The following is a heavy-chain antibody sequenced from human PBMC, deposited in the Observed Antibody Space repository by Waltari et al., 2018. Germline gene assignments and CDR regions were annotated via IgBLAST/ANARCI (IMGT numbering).Heavy chain of an antibody. CDR1: GGSISSGNW. V-gene: IGHV4-4*02. Sequence: QVQLQESGPGLVKPSGTLSLTCVVYGGSISSGNWWSWVRQPPGKGLEWIGEIYHSGSTNYNPSLKSRLSISLDKSKNQVSLNLSSVTAADTAVYYCARDRGLRGGYDSWGQGTLVTVSS. D-gene: IGHD5-12*01. CDR3: ARDRGLRGGYDS. CDR2: IYHSGST. J-gene: IGHJ5*02.